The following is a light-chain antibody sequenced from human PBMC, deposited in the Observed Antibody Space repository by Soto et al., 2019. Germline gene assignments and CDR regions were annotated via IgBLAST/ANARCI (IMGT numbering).Light chain of an antibody. Sequence: IQLTHSPSSLSASVGYIVTITFRSSQGVSLYLSLYQQKPGRAPILLISAASTLQSGVPARFSGSGSGTGFTLSITSLQPEDFATYYCQKLNTYPVTFGGGTKVDIK. V-gene: IGKV1-9*01. CDR1: QGVSLY. CDR2: AAS. J-gene: IGKJ4*01. CDR3: QKLNTYPVT.